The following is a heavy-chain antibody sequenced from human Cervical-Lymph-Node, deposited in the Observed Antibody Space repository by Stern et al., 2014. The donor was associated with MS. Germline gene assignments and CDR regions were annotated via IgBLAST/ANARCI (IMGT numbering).Heavy chain of an antibody. CDR2: VYYGGPT. D-gene: IGHD2-8*02. J-gene: IGHJ4*02. CDR3: AKHACTGAACPFDL. Sequence: QVQLQESGPGLVKPSETLSLTCAVSGDSISSYTHYWAWIRQPPGKGLEWIGSVYYGGPTYYNPSLKIPATIPVDTSKNHFPLGLTSVTAADTAVYYCAKHACTGAACPFDLWGQGTLVTVSS. CDR1: GDSISSYTHY. V-gene: IGHV4-39*01.